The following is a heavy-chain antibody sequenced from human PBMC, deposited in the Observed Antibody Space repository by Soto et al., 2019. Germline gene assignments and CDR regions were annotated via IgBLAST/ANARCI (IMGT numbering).Heavy chain of an antibody. CDR1: GYIFTAYS. V-gene: IGHV1-46*01. CDR3: AREENCRGGTCYSEYFHH. J-gene: IGHJ1*01. D-gene: IGHD2-15*01. CDR2: VNPSGGSA. Sequence: QVQLVQSGAEVKKPGASEKVSCKTSGYIFTAYSMHWVRQAPGQGLEWMGVVNPSGGSAHNAQSFEVRVPLSRDASTSTFYVELSSLRSEDTSVYYCAREENCRGGTCYSEYFHHWGQGTLVTDSS.